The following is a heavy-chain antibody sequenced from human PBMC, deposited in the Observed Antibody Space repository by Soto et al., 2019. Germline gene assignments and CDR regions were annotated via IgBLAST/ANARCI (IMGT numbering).Heavy chain of an antibody. D-gene: IGHD5-12*01. J-gene: IGHJ4*02. CDR1: GGSISSGGYF. CDR3: AAGGGLPRYY. CDR2: IYHCGST. Sequence: PSETLSLTCAVSGGSISSGGYFWSWIRQPPGKGLEWIGYIYHCGSTYYNPSFKSRVTISIDRSKNQFSLKLSSVTAADTAVYYCAAGGGLPRYYWGQGTLVTVSS. V-gene: IGHV4-30-2*01.